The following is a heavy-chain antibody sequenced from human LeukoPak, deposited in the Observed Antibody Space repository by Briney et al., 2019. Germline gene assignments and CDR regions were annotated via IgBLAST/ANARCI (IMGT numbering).Heavy chain of an antibody. CDR2: IYYSGST. CDR3: ARDPYSSGLGAFDI. Sequence: PSETLSLTCTVSGGSISSGNYYWSWIRQHPGKGLEWIGYIYYSGSTYYNPSLKSRVTISVDTSKNQFSLKLSSVTAADMAVYYCARDPYSSGLGAFDIWGQGTRVTVSS. V-gene: IGHV4-31*03. CDR1: GGSISSGNYY. D-gene: IGHD6-19*01. J-gene: IGHJ3*02.